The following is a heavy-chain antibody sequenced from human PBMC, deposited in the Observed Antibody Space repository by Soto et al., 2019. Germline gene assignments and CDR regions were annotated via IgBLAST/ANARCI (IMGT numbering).Heavy chain of an antibody. D-gene: IGHD1-26*01. CDR3: ARDFVVGGPTINYYYGMDV. Sequence: PGGSLRLSCAASGFTFSSYAMSWVRQAPGKGLEWVSVIYSAGNTYYADSVKGRFTISRDNSKNTLYLQMNSLGAEDTAVYYCARDFVVGGPTINYYYGMDVWGQGTTVTVSS. V-gene: IGHV3-66*01. CDR2: IYSAGNT. CDR1: GFTFSSYA. J-gene: IGHJ6*02.